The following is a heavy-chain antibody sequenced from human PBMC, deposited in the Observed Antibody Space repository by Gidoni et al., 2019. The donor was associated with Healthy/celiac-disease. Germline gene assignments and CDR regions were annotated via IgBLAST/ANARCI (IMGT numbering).Heavy chain of an antibody. D-gene: IGHD6-6*01. CDR1: GVPFTSYA. CDR3: ARDLSLYSSSSNYYYGMDV. V-gene: IGHV3-30*04. CDR2: IAENGRNK. Sequence: QVQLVESGGGVVQLGRSLGLSCAASGVPFTSYAMHWVRQAPGKGLGGVAVIAENGRNKSYADSVKGRFTISRDNSKNTLYLQMNSLRAEDTAVYYCARDLSLYSSSSNYYYGMDVWGQGTTVTVSS. J-gene: IGHJ6*02.